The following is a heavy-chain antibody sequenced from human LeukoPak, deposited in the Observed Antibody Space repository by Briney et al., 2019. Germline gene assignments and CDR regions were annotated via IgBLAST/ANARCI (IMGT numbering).Heavy chain of an antibody. Sequence: ASVKVSCEASVYTFTGYYMHWVRQAPGQGLEWMGWINPNSSGTNYAQKFQGRVTMTRDTSISTAYMELSRLRSDDTAVYYCARDYDILTGISSSPNYWGQGTLVTVSS. CDR3: ARDYDILTGISSSPNY. CDR2: INPNSSGT. J-gene: IGHJ4*02. V-gene: IGHV1-2*02. CDR1: VYTFTGYY. D-gene: IGHD3-9*01.